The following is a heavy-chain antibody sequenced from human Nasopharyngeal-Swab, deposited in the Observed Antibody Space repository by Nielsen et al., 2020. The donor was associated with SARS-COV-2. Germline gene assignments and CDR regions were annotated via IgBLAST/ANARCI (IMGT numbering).Heavy chain of an antibody. V-gene: IGHV3-15*01. CDR3: TTDLRSAGLTKNRLLLWFGELRRTNWFDP. CDR2: IKSKTDGGTT. Sequence: WIRQHPGKGLEWVGRIKSKTDGGTTDYAAPVKGRFTISRDDSKNTLYLQMNSLKTEDTAVYYCTTDLRSAGLTKNRLLLWFGELRRTNWFDPWGQGTLVTVSS. J-gene: IGHJ5*02. D-gene: IGHD3-10*01.